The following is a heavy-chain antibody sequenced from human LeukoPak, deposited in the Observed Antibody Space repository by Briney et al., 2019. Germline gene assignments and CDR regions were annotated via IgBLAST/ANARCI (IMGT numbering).Heavy chain of an antibody. CDR3: ARDRSFSSPDAFDI. J-gene: IGHJ3*02. CDR2: IIPIFGTA. D-gene: IGHD6-6*01. V-gene: IGHV1-69*05. Sequence: SVKVSCKASGGAFSSYAISWVRQAPGQGLEWMGGIIPIFGTANYAQKFQGRVTITTDESTSIVYMELSSLRSEDTAVYYCARDRSFSSPDAFDIWGQGTMVTVSS. CDR1: GGAFSSYA.